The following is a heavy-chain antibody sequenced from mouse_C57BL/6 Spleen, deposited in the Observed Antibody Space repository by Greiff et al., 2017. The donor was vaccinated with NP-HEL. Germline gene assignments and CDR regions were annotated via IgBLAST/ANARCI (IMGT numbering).Heavy chain of an antibody. J-gene: IGHJ4*01. CDR3: AREDSNYAMDD. CDR1: GYSITSGYY. V-gene: IGHV3-6*01. Sequence: EVQLQESGPGLVKPSQSLSLTCSVTGYSITSGYYWNWIRQFPGNKLEWMGYISYDGSNNYNPSLKNRISITRDTSKNQFFLKLNSVTTEDTATYYCAREDSNYAMDDWGQGTSVTVSS. D-gene: IGHD2-5*01. CDR2: ISYDGSN.